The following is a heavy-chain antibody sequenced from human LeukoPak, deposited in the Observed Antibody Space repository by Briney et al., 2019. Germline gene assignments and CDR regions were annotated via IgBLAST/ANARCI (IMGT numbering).Heavy chain of an antibody. Sequence: PSETLSLTCTVSGGSISSYYRSWIRQPAGKGLERIGRIYTSRSTNYNPSLKSRVTMSVDTSKNQFSLKLSSVTAADTAGYYCARERGSYGSGSYYALTVFDYWGQGTLVTVSS. CDR3: ARERGSYGSGSYYALTVFDY. CDR1: GGSISSYY. D-gene: IGHD3-10*01. CDR2: IYTSRST. V-gene: IGHV4-4*07. J-gene: IGHJ4*02.